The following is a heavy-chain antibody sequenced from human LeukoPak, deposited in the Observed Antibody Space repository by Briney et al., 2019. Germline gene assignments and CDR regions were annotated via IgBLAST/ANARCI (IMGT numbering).Heavy chain of an antibody. CDR2: IIPIFGTA. CDR1: GGTFSSYA. CDR3: ARSPLVRSGYPGCVDV. Sequence: ASVKVSCKASGGTFSSYAISWVRQAPGQGLEWMGGIIPIFGTANYAQKFQGRVTITADESTSTAYMELSSLRSEDTAVYYCARSPLVRSGYPGCVDVWGQGTTVTVSS. D-gene: IGHD3-3*01. V-gene: IGHV1-69*13. J-gene: IGHJ6*02.